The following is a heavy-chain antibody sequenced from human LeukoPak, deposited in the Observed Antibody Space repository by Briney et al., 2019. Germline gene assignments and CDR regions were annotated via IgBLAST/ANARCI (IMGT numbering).Heavy chain of an antibody. J-gene: IGHJ4*02. CDR1: GGSFSGYY. Sequence: PSETLSLTCAVYGGSFSGYYWSWIRQPPGKGLEWIGEINHSGSTNYNPSLKSRVTISVDTSKNQFSLKLSSVTAADTAVYYCARGGGDRGATFDYWGQGTLVTVSS. V-gene: IGHV4-34*01. CDR3: ARGGGDRGATFDY. CDR2: INHSGST. D-gene: IGHD1-26*01.